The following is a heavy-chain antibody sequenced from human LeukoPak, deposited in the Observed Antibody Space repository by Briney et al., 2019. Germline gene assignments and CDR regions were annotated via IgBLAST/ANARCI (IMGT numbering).Heavy chain of an antibody. D-gene: IGHD3-16*01. CDR3: ARDGGYKGERSFGY. CDR1: GASVSGSPYY. V-gene: IGHV4-39*07. CDR2: IYSSGST. J-gene: IGHJ4*02. Sequence: SETLSLTCTVSGASVSGSPYYWGWIRQPPGKGLEWIGSIYSSGSTYYNASLQSRVTISIETSKNQFSLKLSSVTAADTAVYYCARDGGYKGERSFGYWGQGTLVTVSS.